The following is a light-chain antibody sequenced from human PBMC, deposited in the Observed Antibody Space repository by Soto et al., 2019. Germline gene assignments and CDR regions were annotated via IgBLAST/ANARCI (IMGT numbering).Light chain of an antibody. V-gene: IGLV1-51*01. CDR1: SSNIGNNY. Sequence: QSVLTQPPSVSAAPGQTVTISCSGSSSNIGNNYVSWYQQLPGTAPKLLIFDNNRRPSGIPDRFSGSKSGTLATLAITGLETGDEADYYCGSRARGLCTMVFGGGTELTVL. CDR3: GSRARGLCTMV. CDR2: DNN. J-gene: IGLJ2*01.